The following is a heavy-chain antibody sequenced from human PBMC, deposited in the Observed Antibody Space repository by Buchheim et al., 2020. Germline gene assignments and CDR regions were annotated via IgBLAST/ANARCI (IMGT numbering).Heavy chain of an antibody. CDR1: GFTFTSYA. V-gene: IGHV1-3*01. J-gene: IGHJ4*02. CDR2: IVAVNGNT. CDR3: ARERSGNYDN. D-gene: IGHD4-23*01. Sequence: QVQLVQSGAEVKKPGASLRISCETSGFTFTSYALHWVRQAPGQRLEWMGWIVAVNGNTKYSQKFQGRVTFTRDNSASTVYIDLSSLIPEDTAVYYCARERSGNYDNWGQGT.